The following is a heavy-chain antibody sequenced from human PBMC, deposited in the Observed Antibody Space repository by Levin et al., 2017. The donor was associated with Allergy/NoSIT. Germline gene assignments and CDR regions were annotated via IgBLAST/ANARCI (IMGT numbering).Heavy chain of an antibody. CDR1: GYTFTAFY. CDR3: ARGSTVGDNWFDP. D-gene: IGHD4-23*01. Sequence: GASVKVSCKASGYTFTAFYMHWVRQAPGQGLEWMGRINPHSGATNYAQKFQGRVTMTRDTSISTAYMVLSRLRSDDTAVYYCARGSTVGDNWFDPWGQGTLVTVSS. V-gene: IGHV1-2*06. CDR2: INPHSGAT. J-gene: IGHJ5*02.